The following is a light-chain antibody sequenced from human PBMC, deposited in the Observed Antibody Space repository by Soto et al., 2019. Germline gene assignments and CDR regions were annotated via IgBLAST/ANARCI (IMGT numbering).Light chain of an antibody. Sequence: SYELTQPPSVSVSPGQTASITCFGDELGNKYTFWYQQKPGQSPVVVISQDTERPSGIPERFSGSNSGNTATLTISGTQAMDDADYYCQVWDASTVVFGGGTKLTVL. CDR2: QDT. CDR1: ELGNKY. J-gene: IGLJ2*01. V-gene: IGLV3-1*01. CDR3: QVWDASTVV.